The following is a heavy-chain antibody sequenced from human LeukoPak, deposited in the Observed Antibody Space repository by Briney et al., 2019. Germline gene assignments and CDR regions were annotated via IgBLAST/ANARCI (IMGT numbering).Heavy chain of an antibody. CDR1: GGSISSGGYY. J-gene: IGHJ4*02. V-gene: IGHV4-30-2*01. Sequence: PSQTLSLTCTVSGGSISSGGYYWSWIRQPPGKGLEWIGYIYHSGSTYYNPSLKSRVTISVDRSKNQFSLKLSSVTAVDTAVYYCARGEYCSGGSCYLYNWGQGTLVTVSS. CDR3: ARGEYCSGGSCYLYN. CDR2: IYHSGST. D-gene: IGHD2-15*01.